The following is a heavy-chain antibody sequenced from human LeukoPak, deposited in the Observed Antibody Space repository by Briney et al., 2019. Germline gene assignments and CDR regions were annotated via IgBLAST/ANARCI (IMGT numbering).Heavy chain of an antibody. CDR1: GFTFSSYS. J-gene: IGHJ4*02. CDR2: ISSSSSYI. Sequence: TGGSLRLSCAASGFTFSSYSMNWVRQAPGKGLEWVSSISSSSSYIYYADSVKGRFTISRDNAKNSLYLQMNSLRAEDTAVYYCARPNRAYSSGWYYFDYWGQGTLVTVSS. D-gene: IGHD6-19*01. V-gene: IGHV3-21*01. CDR3: ARPNRAYSSGWYYFDY.